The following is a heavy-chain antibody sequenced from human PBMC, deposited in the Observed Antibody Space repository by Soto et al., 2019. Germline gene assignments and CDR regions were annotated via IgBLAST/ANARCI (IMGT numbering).Heavy chain of an antibody. D-gene: IGHD3-9*01. Sequence: GGSLRLSCAASGFTFSDYYMSWIRQAPGKGLEWVSYISSSGSTIYYADSVKGRFTISRDNAKNSLYRQMNSLRAEDTAVYYCARDLHADLEKYYDILTGYSDYWGQGTLVTVSS. V-gene: IGHV3-11*01. CDR3: ARDLHADLEKYYDILTGYSDY. CDR1: GFTFSDYY. CDR2: ISSSGSTI. J-gene: IGHJ4*02.